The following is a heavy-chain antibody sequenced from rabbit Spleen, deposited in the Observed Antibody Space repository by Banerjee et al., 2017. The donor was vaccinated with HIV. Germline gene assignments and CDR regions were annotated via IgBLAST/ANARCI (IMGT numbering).Heavy chain of an antibody. CDR3: ARDTGTSFSSYGMDL. V-gene: IGHV1S45*01. J-gene: IGHJ6*01. Sequence: QQQLEESGGGLVKPGGTLTLTCKASGFDFSNYWMSWVRQAPGKGLEWIAYIGPGTSGDTHYASWAKGRFTISKTSSTTVTLQMTSLTVADTATYFCARDTGTSFSSYGMDLWGQGTLVTVS. CDR1: GFDFSNYW. D-gene: IGHD7-1*01. CDR2: IGPGTSGDT.